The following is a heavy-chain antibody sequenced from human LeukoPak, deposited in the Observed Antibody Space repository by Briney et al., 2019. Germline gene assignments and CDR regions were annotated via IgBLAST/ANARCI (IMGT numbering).Heavy chain of an antibody. J-gene: IGHJ4*02. Sequence: GGSLRLSCAASGFTFSSYGMHWVRQTPGKGLEWVAVISYEGNNKFYADSVKGRFTSSRDNSKNTLYLQMNSLRAEDTAVYYCAKDRGKWLQLPYYFDYWGQGTLVTVSS. D-gene: IGHD5-24*01. V-gene: IGHV3-30*18. CDR3: AKDRGKWLQLPYYFDY. CDR1: GFTFSSYG. CDR2: ISYEGNNK.